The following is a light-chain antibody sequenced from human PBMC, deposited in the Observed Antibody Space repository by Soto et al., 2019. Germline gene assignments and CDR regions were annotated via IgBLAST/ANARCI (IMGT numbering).Light chain of an antibody. CDR2: EVS. V-gene: IGLV2-23*02. J-gene: IGLJ3*02. Sequence: QSALTQPASVSGSPGQSITISCTGTSSDVGGYNYVSWYQQHPGKAPKLMIYEVSKRPSGDSNRFSGSKSGNTASLTISGLQAEDEADYYCCSYAGSSTWVFGGGTKLTVL. CDR1: SSDVGGYNY. CDR3: CSYAGSSTWV.